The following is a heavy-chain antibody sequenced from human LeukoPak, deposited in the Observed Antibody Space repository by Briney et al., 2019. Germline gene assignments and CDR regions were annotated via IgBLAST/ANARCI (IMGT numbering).Heavy chain of an antibody. CDR1: IYTHRSFC. V-gene: IGHV3-21*01. J-gene: IGHJ6*02. Sequence: GRTLRLFRAISIYTHRSFCTLCAPQAPGRGLEWVSFISSSSSYIYYADSVRGRFTISRDNAKNTLYLQMNSLRAEDTAVYYCAREYYYGMDVWGQGTTVTVSS. CDR3: AREYYYGMDV. CDR2: ISSSSSYI.